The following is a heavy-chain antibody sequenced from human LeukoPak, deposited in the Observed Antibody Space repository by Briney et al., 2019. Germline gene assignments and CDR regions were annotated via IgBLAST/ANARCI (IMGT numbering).Heavy chain of an antibody. J-gene: IGHJ4*02. V-gene: IGHV3-48*03. CDR3: SKWKAIVLVPAARSPIDY. Sequence: SGGSLRLSCAVSGFSLTTYEMDWIRQAPGKGLEWVAYTDSNSETTHYADSVKGRFIISRDNSKHTLYLQMNSLRAEDTAVYYCSKWKAIVLVPAARSPIDYWGQGTLVTVSS. CDR1: GFSLTTYE. D-gene: IGHD2-2*01. CDR2: TDSNSETT.